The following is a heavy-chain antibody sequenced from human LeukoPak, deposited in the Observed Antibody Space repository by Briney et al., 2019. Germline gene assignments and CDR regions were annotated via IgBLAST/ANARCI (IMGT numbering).Heavy chain of an antibody. CDR1: GYTFTSYD. D-gene: IGHD3-9*01. V-gene: IGHV1-8*01. Sequence: ASVKVSCKASGYTFTSYDINWVRQATRQGLEWMGWMNPNSGNTGYAQKFQGRVTMTRNTSISTAYMELSSLRSEDTAVYYCARGRYDILTGGGTSYYFDYWGQGTLVTVSS. CDR3: ARGRYDILTGGGTSYYFDY. J-gene: IGHJ4*02. CDR2: MNPNSGNT.